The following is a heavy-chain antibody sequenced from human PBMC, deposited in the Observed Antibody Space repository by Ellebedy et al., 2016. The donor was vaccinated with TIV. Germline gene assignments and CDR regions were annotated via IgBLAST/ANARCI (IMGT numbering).Heavy chain of an antibody. V-gene: IGHV3-23*01. CDR3: AKWSQGVDYDY. D-gene: IGHD3-10*01. CDR1: GFTFSTYA. CDR2: ISSIGVST. Sequence: PGGPLRLSCAASGFTFSTYAMSWVRQAPGKGLEWVSAISSIGVSTFYADSVKGRFTISTDNSKNTLYLQMNILRAEDTAVYYCAKWSQGVDYDYWGQGTLVTVSS. J-gene: IGHJ4*02.